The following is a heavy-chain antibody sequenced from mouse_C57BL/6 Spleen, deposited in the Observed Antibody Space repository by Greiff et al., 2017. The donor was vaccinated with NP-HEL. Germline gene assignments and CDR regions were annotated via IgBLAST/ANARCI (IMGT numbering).Heavy chain of an antibody. CDR1: GYAFSSSW. J-gene: IGHJ2*01. CDR2: IYPGDGDT. V-gene: IGHV1-82*01. CDR3: ARSGSTEKGG. Sequence: QVQLQQSGPELVKPGASVKLSCKASGYAFSSSWMNWVKQRPGKGLEWIGRIYPGDGDTNYNGKFKGKATLTADKSSSTAYMQLSSLTSEDAAVYFCARSGSTEKGGWGKGTTLTV. D-gene: IGHD1-1*01.